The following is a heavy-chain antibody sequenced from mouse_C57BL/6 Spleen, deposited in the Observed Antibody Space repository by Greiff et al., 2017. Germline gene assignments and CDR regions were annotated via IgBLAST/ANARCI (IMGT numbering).Heavy chain of an antibody. D-gene: IGHD1-1*01. Sequence: VQLQQSGAELVRPGASVKLSCTASGFNIKDDYMHWVKQRTEQGLEWIGWIDPENGDTEYASKFQGKATITADTSSNTAYLQLSSLTSEDTAVYYCTTGSNYAMDYWGQGTSVTVSS. CDR2: IDPENGDT. V-gene: IGHV14-4*01. CDR3: TTGSNYAMDY. J-gene: IGHJ4*01. CDR1: GFNIKDDY.